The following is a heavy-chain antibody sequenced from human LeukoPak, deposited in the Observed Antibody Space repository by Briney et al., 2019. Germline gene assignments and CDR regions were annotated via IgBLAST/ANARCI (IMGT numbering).Heavy chain of an antibody. Sequence: PSEALSLTCAVSGGSISSGNWWSWVRQPPWKGLQWIGEVFHSGSTNYNPSLKSRVTISVDNSKNQLSLTLTSVTAADTAVYYCASSGYSYGLDYWGQGTLVTVSS. CDR3: ASSGYSYGLDY. CDR2: VFHSGST. CDR1: GGSISSGNW. D-gene: IGHD5-18*01. J-gene: IGHJ4*02. V-gene: IGHV4-4*02.